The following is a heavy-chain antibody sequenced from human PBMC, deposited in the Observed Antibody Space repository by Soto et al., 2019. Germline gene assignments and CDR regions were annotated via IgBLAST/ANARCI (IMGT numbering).Heavy chain of an antibody. J-gene: IGHJ5*02. V-gene: IGHV5-10-1*01. D-gene: IGHD3-10*01. Sequence: GESLKISCKGSGYSFTSYWISWVRQMPGKGLEWMGRIDPSDSYTNYSPSFQGHVTISADKSISTAYLQWSSLKASDTAMYYCARHERVNYYGSRFDPWGQGTLVTVSS. CDR1: GYSFTSYW. CDR2: IDPSDSYT. CDR3: ARHERVNYYGSRFDP.